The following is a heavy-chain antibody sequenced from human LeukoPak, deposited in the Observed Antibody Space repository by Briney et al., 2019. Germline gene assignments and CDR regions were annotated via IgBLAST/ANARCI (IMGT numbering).Heavy chain of an antibody. Sequence: SGTLSLTCAVSGGSISSNNWWGWVRQPPGKGLEWIGEIYHSGSPNYNPSLKSRVTISVDKSRNHFSLNLSSVTAADTAVYYCASNYRPGIADQGDYWGQGTLVTVSS. CDR2: IYHSGSP. D-gene: IGHD6-13*01. J-gene: IGHJ4*02. CDR3: ASNYRPGIADQGDY. V-gene: IGHV4-4*02. CDR1: GGSISSNNW.